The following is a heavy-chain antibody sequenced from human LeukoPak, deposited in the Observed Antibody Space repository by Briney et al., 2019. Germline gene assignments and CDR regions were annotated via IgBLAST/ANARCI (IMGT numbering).Heavy chain of an antibody. CDR3: ARNVDTAMVTWED. CDR1: GGTFSSYA. D-gene: IGHD5-18*01. V-gene: IGHV1-69*13. J-gene: IGHJ4*02. Sequence: SVKVSCKASGGTFSSYAISWVRQAPGQGLEWMGGIIPIFGTANYAQKFQGRVTITADESTSTAYMELSSLRSEDTAVYYCARNVDTAMVTWEDWGQGTLVTVSS. CDR2: IIPIFGTA.